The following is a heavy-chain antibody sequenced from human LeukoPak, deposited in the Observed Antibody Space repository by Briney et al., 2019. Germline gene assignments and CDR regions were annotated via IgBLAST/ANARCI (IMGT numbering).Heavy chain of an antibody. CDR1: GDSITRGDYY. CDR2: IYYSGST. D-gene: IGHD6-13*01. CDR3: ARGDLYSSSWSD. Sequence: SETLTLTCTVSGDSITRGDYYWTWIRQPPGKGLEWIGYIYYSGSTYYNPSLKSRVTISVDTSKNQFSLKLSSVTAADTAVYYCARGDLYSSSWSDWGQGTLVTVSS. J-gene: IGHJ4*02. V-gene: IGHV4-30-4*08.